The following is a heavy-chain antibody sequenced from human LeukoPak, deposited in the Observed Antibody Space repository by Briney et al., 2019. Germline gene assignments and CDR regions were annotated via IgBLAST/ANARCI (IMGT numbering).Heavy chain of an antibody. CDR1: GYTFTAFY. V-gene: IGHV1-69*06. CDR2: IIPMFGTA. D-gene: IGHD2-2*01. J-gene: IGHJ4*02. Sequence: SVKVSCKASGYTFTAFYIHWVRQAPGQGLEWMGGIIPMFGTANYAQKFQGRVTISADKSTSTAYMELSSLRSEDTAVYYCASGRTDIVVVPATLRNYFFDYWGQGTLVTVSS. CDR3: ASGRTDIVVVPATLRNYFFDY.